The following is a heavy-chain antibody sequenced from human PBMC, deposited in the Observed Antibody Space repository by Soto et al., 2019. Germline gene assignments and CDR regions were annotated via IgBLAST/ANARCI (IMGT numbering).Heavy chain of an antibody. J-gene: IGHJ6*02. Sequence: WGSLRLSCAVSGFTFSSYWMHWVRQAPGNGLVWVSRINSHGSSTSYADSVRGRFTISRDNAKNTPYLQMNSMRAEDTAVNYCAKSRLSGWQQVGIDVWGQGTMVTVSS. CDR1: GFTFSSYW. V-gene: IGHV3-74*01. CDR2: INSHGSST. D-gene: IGHD3-10*01. CDR3: AKSRLSGWQQVGIDV.